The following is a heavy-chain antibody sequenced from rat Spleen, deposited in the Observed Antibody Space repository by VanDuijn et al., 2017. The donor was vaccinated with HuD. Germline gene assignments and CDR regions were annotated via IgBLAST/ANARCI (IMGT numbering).Heavy chain of an antibody. CDR1: GFTFSNYD. J-gene: IGHJ3*01. Sequence: EVQLVESGGGLVQPGRSLKLSCAASGFTFSNYDMAWVRQAPTKGLEWVASISPSGGSTYYRDSVKGRFTVSRDNAKSTLYLQMDSLRSEDTATYYCARHPFGVRSFAYWGQGTLVTVSS. D-gene: IGHD4-3*01. CDR2: ISPSGGST. V-gene: IGHV5-25*01. CDR3: ARHPFGVRSFAY.